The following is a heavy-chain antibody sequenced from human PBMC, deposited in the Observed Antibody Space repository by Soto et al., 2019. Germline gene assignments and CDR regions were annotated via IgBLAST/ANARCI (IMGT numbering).Heavy chain of an antibody. Sequence: GGSLRLSCAASGFTFSSYAMSWVRQAPGKGLEWVSAISGSGGSTYYADSVKGRFTISRDNSKNTLYLQMNSLRAEDTAVYYCVGEALTYYYDSSGYYFHYWGQGTLVTVSS. CDR1: GFTFSSYA. CDR2: ISGSGGST. V-gene: IGHV3-23*01. D-gene: IGHD3-22*01. J-gene: IGHJ4*02. CDR3: VGEALTYYYDSSGYYFHY.